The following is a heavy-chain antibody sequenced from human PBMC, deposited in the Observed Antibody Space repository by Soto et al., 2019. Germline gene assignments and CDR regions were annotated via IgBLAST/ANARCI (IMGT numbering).Heavy chain of an antibody. CDR1: GGSSSSGGYY. CDR2: IYNSGTT. CDR3: AREWFGELSHFDF. J-gene: IGHJ4*02. D-gene: IGHD3-10*01. V-gene: IGHV4-31*03. Sequence: TLSLTCTVSGGSSSSGGYYWMWIRQHPGKGLEWIGYIYNSGTTYYNPSLRSRVIISIDTSKSQFSLKLSSVTAADTAVYFCAREWFGELSHFDFWGQGTLVTVSS.